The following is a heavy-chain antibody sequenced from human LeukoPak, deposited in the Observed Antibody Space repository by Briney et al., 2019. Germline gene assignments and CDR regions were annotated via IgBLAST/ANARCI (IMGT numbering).Heavy chain of an antibody. CDR2: IYYSGRT. V-gene: IGHV4-39*01. Sequence: ETLSLTCTVSDDFIRSNNYYWGWVRQPPGKGLEWIGSIYYSGRTYHNPSLKSRVTISVDTSKNQFSLELSSVSAEDTAVYYCARHFPHTDPSGWNQGWFDTWGQGTLVTVSS. CDR3: ARHFPHTDPSGWNQGWFDT. D-gene: IGHD6-19*01. J-gene: IGHJ5*02. CDR1: DDFIRSNNYY.